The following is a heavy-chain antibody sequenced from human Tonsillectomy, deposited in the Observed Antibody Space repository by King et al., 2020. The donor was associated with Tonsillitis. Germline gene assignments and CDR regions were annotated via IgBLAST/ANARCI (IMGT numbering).Heavy chain of an antibody. J-gene: IGHJ4*02. CDR2: VSGSGGST. D-gene: IGHD3-22*01. Sequence: VQLVESGGGLVQPGGSLRLSCAASGFTFSSYAMSWVRQAPGKGLEWVSAVSGSGGSTYYADSVKGRFTISRDNSNNTLYLQMNSLRAEDTAVYYCAATNYYDSSGYYARLRYWGQGTLVTVAS. V-gene: IGHV3-23*04. CDR1: GFTFSSYA. CDR3: AATNYYDSSGYYARLRY.